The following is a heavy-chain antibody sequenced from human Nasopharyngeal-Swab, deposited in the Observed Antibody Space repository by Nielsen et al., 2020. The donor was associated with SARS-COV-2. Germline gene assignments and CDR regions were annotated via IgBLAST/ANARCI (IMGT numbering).Heavy chain of an antibody. V-gene: IGHV5-51*01. Sequence: KVSCKGSGYSFTSYWIGWVRQMPGKGLEWMGIIYPGDSDTRYSPSFQGQVTISTDKSISTAYLQWNSLKASDTAMYYCARRPEMATIRAFDIWGQGTMVTVSS. CDR2: IYPGDSDT. J-gene: IGHJ3*02. CDR3: ARRPEMATIRAFDI. D-gene: IGHD5-24*01. CDR1: GYSFTSYW.